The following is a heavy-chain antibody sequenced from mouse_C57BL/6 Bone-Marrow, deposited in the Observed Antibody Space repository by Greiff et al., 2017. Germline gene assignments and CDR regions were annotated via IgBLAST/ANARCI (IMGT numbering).Heavy chain of an antibody. D-gene: IGHD2-1*01. CDR1: GYTFTSYW. Sequence: QVQLQQSGAELVKPGASVKLSCKASGYTFTSYWMHWVKQRPGQGLEWIGMIHPNSGSTNYNEKFKSKATLTVAKSSSTAYMQLSSLTSEDSAVYYCARDYGNPYFDYWGQGTTLTVSS. J-gene: IGHJ2*01. V-gene: IGHV1-64*01. CDR3: ARDYGNPYFDY. CDR2: IHPNSGST.